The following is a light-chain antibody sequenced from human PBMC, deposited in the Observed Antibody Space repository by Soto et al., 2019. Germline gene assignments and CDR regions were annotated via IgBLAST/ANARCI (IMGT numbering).Light chain of an antibody. CDR3: VTWDDRLSAWV. J-gene: IGLJ3*02. CDR1: SSNIGSNY. V-gene: IGLV1-47*01. CDR2: KND. Sequence: QSVLTQPPSASETPGQRVTISCSGSSSNIGSNYVYWHQHPPGTAPRPLIYKNDQRPSGVPDRFSGSKSGTSASLASSGLRPEDESDDYCVTWDDRLSAWVFGGGTKLTVL.